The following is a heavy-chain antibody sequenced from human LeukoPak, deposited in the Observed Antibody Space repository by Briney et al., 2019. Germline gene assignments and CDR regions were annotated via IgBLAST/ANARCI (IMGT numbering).Heavy chain of an antibody. CDR2: TRNKAKSYTT. J-gene: IGHJ6*04. CDR3: ARGARPANYYNSGYYYGMDV. D-gene: IGHD3-10*01. V-gene: IGHV3-72*01. Sequence: GGSLRLSCAASGFTFSDHYMDWVRQAPGKGLEWVGRTRNKAKSYTTKYAASVTVRFTISRDDSKDSLYLQMNSLKTEDTAVYYCARGARPANYYNSGYYYGMDVWGKGTTVTVSS. CDR1: GFTFSDHY.